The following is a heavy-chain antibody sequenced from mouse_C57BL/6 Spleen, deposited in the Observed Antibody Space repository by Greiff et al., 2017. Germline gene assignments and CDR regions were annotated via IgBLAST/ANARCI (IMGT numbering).Heavy chain of an antibody. Sequence: EVQLVESGGGLVQPTGSLKLSCAASGFTFNTYAMHWVRQAPGKGLEWVARIRRKSSNYATYYAGSVKDRFTISRDDSQSMLYLQMNNLKTEDTAMYYCVRDEGGQLRLQFAYWGQGTLVTVSA. CDR2: IRRKSSNYAT. J-gene: IGHJ3*01. D-gene: IGHD3-2*02. CDR1: GFTFNTYA. CDR3: VRDEGGQLRLQFAY. V-gene: IGHV10-3*01.